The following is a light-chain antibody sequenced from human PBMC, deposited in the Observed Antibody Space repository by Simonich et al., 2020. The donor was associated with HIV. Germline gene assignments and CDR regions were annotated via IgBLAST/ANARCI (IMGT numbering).Light chain of an antibody. CDR2: AAS. Sequence: DIQMTQSPSSLSASVGNRVTITCRASQSISNYLNWYQQEPGKAPKLLLYAASRLESGVPSRFSGSGSGTDYTLTISSLQPEDFATYYCQQYYYTPLFTFGPGTKVDIK. J-gene: IGKJ3*01. V-gene: IGKV1-NL1*01. CDR3: QQYYYTPLFT. CDR1: QSISNY.